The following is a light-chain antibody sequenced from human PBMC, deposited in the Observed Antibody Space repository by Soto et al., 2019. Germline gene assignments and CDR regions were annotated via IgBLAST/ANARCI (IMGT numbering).Light chain of an antibody. J-gene: IGKJ4*01. Sequence: DIKMTQSPSTLSASVGDRVTITCRASQSIDTWLAWYQQKPGKAPNLLIYDASTLESGVPSRFSGGGSGTEFTLTISSLQPDDFATYYCKQSKSFPLTFGGGTKVDIK. V-gene: IGKV1-5*01. CDR2: DAS. CDR3: KQSKSFPLT. CDR1: QSIDTW.